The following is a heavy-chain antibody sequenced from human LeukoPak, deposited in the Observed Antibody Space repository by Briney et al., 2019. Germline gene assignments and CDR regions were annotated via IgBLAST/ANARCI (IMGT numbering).Heavy chain of an antibody. Sequence: GESLKISFKGSGYSFTSYWIGWVRQMPGKGLEWMGIIYPGDSDTRYSPSFQGQVTISADKSISTAYLQWSSLKASDTAMYYCARYDYYDSSGYKNYFDYWGQGTLVTVSS. V-gene: IGHV5-51*01. CDR2: IYPGDSDT. CDR1: GYSFTSYW. D-gene: IGHD3-22*01. CDR3: ARYDYYDSSGYKNYFDY. J-gene: IGHJ4*02.